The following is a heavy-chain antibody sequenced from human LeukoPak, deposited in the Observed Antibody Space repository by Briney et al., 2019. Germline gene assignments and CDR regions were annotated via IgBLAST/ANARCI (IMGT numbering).Heavy chain of an antibody. J-gene: IGHJ4*02. V-gene: IGHV3-23*01. CDR2: ISDSGRTT. Sequence: GGSLRLSCAVSGLTFSNFKMNWVRQAPGKGLEWVSYISDSGRTTFYADSVKGRFTISRDNSKTTLYLQMNSLRADDTAVYYCAKDRSDNTTWYVGSHWGQGTLVTVSS. CDR3: AKDRSDNTTWYVGSH. CDR1: GLTFSNFK. D-gene: IGHD6-13*01.